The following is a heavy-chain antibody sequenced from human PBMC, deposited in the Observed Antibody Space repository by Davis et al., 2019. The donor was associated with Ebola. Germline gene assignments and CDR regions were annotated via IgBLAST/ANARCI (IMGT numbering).Heavy chain of an antibody. CDR2: IIPILGIA. CDR3: ARDGTGTTTY. J-gene: IGHJ4*02. Sequence: AASVKVSCKASGYTFTSYGITWVRQAPGQGLEWMGWIIPILGIANYAQKFQGRVTITADKSTSTAYMELSSLRSEDTAVYYCARDGTGTTTYWGQGTLVTVSS. V-gene: IGHV1-69*10. D-gene: IGHD1-7*01. CDR1: GYTFTSYG.